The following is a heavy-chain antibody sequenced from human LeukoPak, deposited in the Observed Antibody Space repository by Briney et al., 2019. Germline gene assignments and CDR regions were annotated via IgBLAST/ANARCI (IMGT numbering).Heavy chain of an antibody. CDR3: ASPYDYVWGSYRYTGAFDI. CDR1: GFTFSNYA. V-gene: IGHV3-23*01. D-gene: IGHD3-16*02. CDR2: ISGTGGNT. Sequence: GGSLRLSCAASGFTFSNYAMSWVRQAPGKGLEWVSAISGTGGNTYYADSVKGRFTISRDNSKNTLYLQMNSLRAEDTAVYYCASPYDYVWGSYRYTGAFDIWGQGTMVTVSS. J-gene: IGHJ3*02.